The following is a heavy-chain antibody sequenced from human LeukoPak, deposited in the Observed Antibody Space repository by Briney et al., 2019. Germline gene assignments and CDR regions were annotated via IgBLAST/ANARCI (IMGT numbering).Heavy chain of an antibody. D-gene: IGHD2-15*01. CDR3: AKDQGCSGGSCYYGMDV. V-gene: IGHV3-30*18. CDR1: GFTFSSYG. CDR2: ISYDGSNK. Sequence: TGGSLRLSCAASGFTFSSYGMHWVRQAPGKGLEWVAVISYDGSNKYYADSVKGRFTISRDNSKNTLYLQMNSLRAEDTAVYYCAKDQGCSGGSCYYGMDVWGKGTTVTVSS. J-gene: IGHJ6*04.